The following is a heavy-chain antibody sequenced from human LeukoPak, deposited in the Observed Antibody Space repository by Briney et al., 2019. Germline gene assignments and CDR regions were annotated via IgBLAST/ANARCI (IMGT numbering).Heavy chain of an antibody. Sequence: KTGGSLRLSCAASGFTFSSYSMNWVRQAPGKGLEWVSSISSSSSYIYYADSVKGRFTISRDNAKNSLYLQMNSLRAEDTAVYYCAREPTYYYDSSGSSGVFDYWGQGTLVTVSS. V-gene: IGHV3-21*01. CDR2: ISSSSSYI. D-gene: IGHD3-22*01. CDR1: GFTFSSYS. J-gene: IGHJ4*02. CDR3: AREPTYYYDSSGSSGVFDY.